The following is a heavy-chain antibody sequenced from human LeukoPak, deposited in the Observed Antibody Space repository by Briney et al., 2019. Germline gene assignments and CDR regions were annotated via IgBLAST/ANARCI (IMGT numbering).Heavy chain of an antibody. CDR3: ARGLGIVATIES. Sequence: SETLSLTCAVYGVSFSGYYWSWIRQPPGKGLEWIGEINHSGSTNYNPSLESRVTISVDTSKNQFSLKLSSVTAADTAVYYCARGLGIVATIESWGQGTLVTVSS. V-gene: IGHV4-34*01. D-gene: IGHD5-12*01. J-gene: IGHJ5*01. CDR1: GVSFSGYY. CDR2: INHSGST.